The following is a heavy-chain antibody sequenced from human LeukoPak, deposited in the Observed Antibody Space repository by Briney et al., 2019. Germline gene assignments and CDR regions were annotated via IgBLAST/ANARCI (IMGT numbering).Heavy chain of an antibody. D-gene: IGHD3-10*01. J-gene: IGHJ6*02. Sequence: GASVKVSCKASGGTFSSYAISWVRQAPGQGLEWMGGIIPIFGTANYAQKLQGRVTMTTDTSTSTAYMELRSLRSDDTAVYYCARRPAPYMVRAATYYYGMDVWGQGTTVTVSS. V-gene: IGHV1-69*05. CDR3: ARRPAPYMVRAATYYYGMDV. CDR2: IIPIFGTA. CDR1: GGTFSSYA.